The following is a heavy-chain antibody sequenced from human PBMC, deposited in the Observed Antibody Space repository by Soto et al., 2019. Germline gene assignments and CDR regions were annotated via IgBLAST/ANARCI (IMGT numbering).Heavy chain of an antibody. CDR3: ARDVVRSTAGDS. J-gene: IGHJ4*02. D-gene: IGHD2-15*01. CDR2: IIPIFSRT. Sequence: QVQLVQSGTEVKEPGSSVKVSYKASGGSFSTSSFVWVRQGPGQGLEWMGGIIPIFSRTNLAQKFQGRVTFSADESTRTTYMELRSLTSEDTAIYYCARDVVRSTAGDSWGQGTLVTVSS. V-gene: IGHV1-69*01. CDR1: GGSFSTSS.